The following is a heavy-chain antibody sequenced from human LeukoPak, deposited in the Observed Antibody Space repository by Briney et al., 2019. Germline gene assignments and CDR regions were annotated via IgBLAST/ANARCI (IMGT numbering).Heavy chain of an antibody. J-gene: IGHJ4*02. V-gene: IGHV3-21*01. CDR1: GFTFSSYS. D-gene: IGHD3-3*01. CDR2: ISSSSSYI. Sequence: GGSLRLSCAASGFTFSSYSMNWVRQAPGKGLEWVSSISSSSSYIYYADSAKGRFTISRDNAKNSLYLQMDSLRAEDTAVYYCARDAVDFWSGYNIDYWGQGTLVTVSS. CDR3: ARDAVDFWSGYNIDY.